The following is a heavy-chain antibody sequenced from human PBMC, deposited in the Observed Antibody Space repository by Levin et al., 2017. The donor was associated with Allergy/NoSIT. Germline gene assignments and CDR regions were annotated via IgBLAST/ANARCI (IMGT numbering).Heavy chain of an antibody. CDR3: ARDLVDSSSSFDY. D-gene: IGHD6-6*01. Sequence: SVKVYGKEVGERGSREGRRGGREEKGEGLEWMVFIRSYNFPPPSSPPLPGRVTMTTDTSTSTAYMELRSLRSDDTAVYYCARDLVDSSSSFDYWGQGTLVTVSS. J-gene: IGHJ4*02. CDR1: GERGSREG. CDR2: IRSYNFPP. V-gene: IGHV1-18*01.